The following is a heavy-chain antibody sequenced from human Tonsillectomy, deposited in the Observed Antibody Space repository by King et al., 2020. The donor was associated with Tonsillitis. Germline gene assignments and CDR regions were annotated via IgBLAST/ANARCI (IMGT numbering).Heavy chain of an antibody. V-gene: IGHV3-30*18. CDR2: ISYDGSNK. CDR3: ANGYDFWSGPDYFDY. D-gene: IGHD3-3*01. CDR1: GCTFSSYG. Sequence: QLVQSGGGVVQPGRSLRLSCAASGCTFSSYGMHWVRQAPGKGREWVAVISYDGSNKYYADSVKGRFTISRDNSKNTLYLQMNSLRAEDTAVYYCANGYDFWSGPDYFDYWGQGTLVTVSS. J-gene: IGHJ4*02.